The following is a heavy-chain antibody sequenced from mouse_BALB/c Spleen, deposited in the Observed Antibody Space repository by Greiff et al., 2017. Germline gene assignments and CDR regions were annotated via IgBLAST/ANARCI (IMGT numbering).Heavy chain of an antibody. CDR1: GYTFSSYW. J-gene: IGHJ4*01. Sequence: QVQLQQSGAELMKPGASVKISCKATGYTFSSYWIEWVKQRPGHGLEWIGEILPGSGSTNYNEKFKGKATFTADTSSNTAYMQLSSLTSEDSAVYYCARGGYYTGAYYAMDYWGQGTSVTVSS. V-gene: IGHV1-9*01. CDR3: ARGGYYTGAYYAMDY. D-gene: IGHD1-1*01. CDR2: ILPGSGST.